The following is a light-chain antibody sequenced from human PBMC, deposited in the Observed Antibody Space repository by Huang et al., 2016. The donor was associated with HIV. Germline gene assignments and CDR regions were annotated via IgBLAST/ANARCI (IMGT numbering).Light chain of an antibody. CDR2: VAS. V-gene: IGKV3-20*01. CDR1: QSINNNY. Sequence: EIVLTQSPGTLSLSPGEGATLSFRASQSINNNYLAWFQQKPCQPPRLLIYVASSRATGVPDRFSGSGSGTDFNLTISRLETEDFAMYFCQHYGTSPQTFGQGTKLEIK. J-gene: IGKJ2*01. CDR3: QHYGTSPQT.